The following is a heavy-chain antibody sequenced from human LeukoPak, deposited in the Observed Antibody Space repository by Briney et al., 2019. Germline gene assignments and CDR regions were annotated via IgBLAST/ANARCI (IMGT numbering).Heavy chain of an antibody. CDR1: GYTFTSYY. D-gene: IGHD3-3*01. CDR2: INPSGGST. V-gene: IGHV1-46*01. J-gene: IGHJ3*02. Sequence: ASVKVSCKAPGYTFTSYYMHWVRQAPGQGLEWMGIINPSGGSTSYAQKFQGRVTMTRDTSTSTVYMELSSLRSEDTAVYYCARVAIFGVVTLDAFDIWGQGTMVTVSS. CDR3: ARVAIFGVVTLDAFDI.